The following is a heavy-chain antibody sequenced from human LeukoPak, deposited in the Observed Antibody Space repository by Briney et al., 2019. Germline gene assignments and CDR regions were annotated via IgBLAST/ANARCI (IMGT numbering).Heavy chain of an antibody. Sequence: PSGTLSLTCAVYGGSFSGYYWSWIRQPPGKGLEWIGEINHSGSTNYNPSLKSRVTISVDTSKNQFSLKLSSVTAADTAVYYCARAMARGVIIGWGQGTLVTVSS. J-gene: IGHJ4*02. CDR2: INHSGST. CDR1: GGSFSGYY. V-gene: IGHV4-34*01. D-gene: IGHD3-10*01. CDR3: ARAMARGVIIG.